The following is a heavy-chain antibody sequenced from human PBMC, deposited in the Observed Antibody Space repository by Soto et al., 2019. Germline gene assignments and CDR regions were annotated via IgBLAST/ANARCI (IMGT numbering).Heavy chain of an antibody. CDR3: ARYRTSGSWSKFDY. J-gene: IGHJ4*02. D-gene: IGHD6-13*01. V-gene: IGHV4-31*11. Sequence: QVLLQESGPRLMKPSQTLSLTCAVSGLTISSASYYWSWIRQHPGKGLEWVGNIYYNGSTYYSPSIKSRLTLWLDTSENQFSLRLTSVTAADTAVYYCARYRTSGSWSKFDYWGQGTLVTVSS. CDR2: IYYNGST. CDR1: GLTISSASYY.